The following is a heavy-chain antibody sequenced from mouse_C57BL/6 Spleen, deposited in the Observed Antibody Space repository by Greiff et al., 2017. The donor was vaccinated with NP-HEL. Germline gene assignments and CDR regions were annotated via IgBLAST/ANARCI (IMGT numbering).Heavy chain of an antibody. Sequence: QVQLQQSGAELVKPGASVKLSCKASGYTFTSYWMQWVKQRPGQGLEWIGEIDPSDSYTNYNQKFKSKATLTVDTPSSTAYMQLSILTSEDSAVYYCEIPSTMITKGSAYWDEGTLVTVSA. D-gene: IGHD2-4*01. CDR2: IDPSDSYT. J-gene: IGHJ3*01. V-gene: IGHV1-50*01. CDR3: EIPSTMITKGSAY. CDR1: GYTFTSYW.